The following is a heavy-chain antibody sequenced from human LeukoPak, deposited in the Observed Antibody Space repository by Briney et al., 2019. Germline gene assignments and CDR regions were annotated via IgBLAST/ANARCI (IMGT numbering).Heavy chain of an antibody. V-gene: IGHV3-30-3*01. Sequence: GGSLRLSCAASGFTFSSYAMHWVRQAPGKGLEWVAVISYDGSNKYYADSVKGRFTISRDNSKNTLYLQMNSLRAEDTAVYYCARDMSLYSSSWCGFLGFDYWGQGTLVTVSS. CDR1: GFTFSSYA. J-gene: IGHJ4*02. CDR3: ARDMSLYSSSWCGFLGFDY. CDR2: ISYDGSNK. D-gene: IGHD6-13*01.